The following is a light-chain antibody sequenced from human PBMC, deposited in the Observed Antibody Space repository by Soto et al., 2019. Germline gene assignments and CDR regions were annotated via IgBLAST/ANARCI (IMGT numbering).Light chain of an antibody. Sequence: DIVMTQSPLSLPVTPGEPASISCRSSQSILHSIGYNHLDWYLQKPGQSPQLLIYLGSNRASGVPDRFSGSGSGTDFTLKISRVEAEDVGAYYCMQALQTPLTFGGGTKVEIK. CDR2: LGS. V-gene: IGKV2-28*01. CDR1: QSILHSIGYNH. J-gene: IGKJ4*01. CDR3: MQALQTPLT.